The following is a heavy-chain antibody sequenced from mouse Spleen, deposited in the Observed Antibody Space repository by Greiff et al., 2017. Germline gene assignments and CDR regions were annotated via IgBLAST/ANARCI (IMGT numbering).Heavy chain of an antibody. CDR1: GFTFSSYA. Sequence: EVQLVESGGGLVKLGGSLKLSCAASGFTFSSYAMSWVRQTPEKRLEWVATISSGGGNTYYPDSVKGRFTISRDNAKNTLYLQMSSLKSEDTAMYYCARNYGSSPWYFDVWGAGTTVTVSS. CDR3: ARNYGSSPWYFDV. V-gene: IGHV5-9-3*01. J-gene: IGHJ1*01. D-gene: IGHD1-1*01. CDR2: ISSGGGNT.